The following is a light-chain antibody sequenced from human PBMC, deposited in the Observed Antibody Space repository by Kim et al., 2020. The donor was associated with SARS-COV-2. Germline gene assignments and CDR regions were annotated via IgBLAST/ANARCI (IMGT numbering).Light chain of an antibody. J-gene: IGKJ5*01. Sequence: SAVGDRVTITCRASQGITTRLAWYQQRPGKAPILLVYGASTLQSGVSSRFSGSGSGTDFTLTISSLQPEDFATYYCQQANSFPITFGQGTRLEIK. CDR1: QGITTR. CDR3: QQANSFPIT. CDR2: GAS. V-gene: IGKV1-12*01.